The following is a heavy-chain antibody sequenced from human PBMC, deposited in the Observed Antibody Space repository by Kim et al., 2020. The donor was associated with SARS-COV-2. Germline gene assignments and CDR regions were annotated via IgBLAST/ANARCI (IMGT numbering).Heavy chain of an antibody. CDR2: IYSGGST. CDR3: ARGGYSSSWGTFDP. CDR1: GFTVSSNY. D-gene: IGHD6-13*01. J-gene: IGHJ5*02. V-gene: IGHV3-53*01. Sequence: GGSLRPSCAASGFTVSSNYMSWVRQAPGKGLEWVSVIYSGGSTYYADSVKGRFTISRDNSKNTLYLQMNSLRAEDTAVYYCARGGYSSSWGTFDPWGQGTLVTVSS.